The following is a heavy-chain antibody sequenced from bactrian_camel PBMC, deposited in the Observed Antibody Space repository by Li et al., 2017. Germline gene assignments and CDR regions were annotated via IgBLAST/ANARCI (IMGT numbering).Heavy chain of an antibody. D-gene: IGHD4*01. CDR2: IARDGIT. Sequence: HVQLVESGGGSVQAGGALNLSCLASPDTYKSPRLGWFRKAPGEEREGVAVIARDGITNVADSVKGRFIISKDDAKNTLYLQMSSLKPEDTAMYYCAAEPYFCRLTGTMRHEHFRYWGQGTQVTVS. J-gene: IGHJ6*01. V-gene: IGHV3S53*01. CDR1: PDTYKSPR. CDR3: AAEPYFCRLTGTMRHEHFRY.